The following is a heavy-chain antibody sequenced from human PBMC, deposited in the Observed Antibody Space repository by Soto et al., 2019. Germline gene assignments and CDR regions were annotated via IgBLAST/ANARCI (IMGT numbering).Heavy chain of an antibody. CDR2: IKTDASEK. Sequence: EVQLVDSGGGLVQPGGSVRLSGAASGFNFHWYGMSWVRRAPGKGLEWLATIKTDASEKKYVDSVKGRFTMSRDNAKNSVYRPRESLRTEDTAVYYCASASGYGAGNAVNPYIDYWGHGNLVTVSS. V-gene: IGHV3-7*01. CDR3: ASASGYGAGNAVNPYIDY. J-gene: IGHJ4*01. D-gene: IGHD3-10*01. CDR1: GFNFHWYG.